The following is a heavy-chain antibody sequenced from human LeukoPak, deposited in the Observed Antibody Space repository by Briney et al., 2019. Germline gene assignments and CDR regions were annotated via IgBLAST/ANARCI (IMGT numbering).Heavy chain of an antibody. J-gene: IGHJ4*02. V-gene: IGHV3-30-3*01. CDR2: IPYDGSNK. CDR1: GFTFSSYA. Sequence: GGSLRLSCAASGFTFSSYAMHWVRQAPGKGLEWVAVIPYDGSNKYYADSVKGRFTISRDNSKNTLYLQMNSLRAEDTAVYYCASLPAAVAGDYWGQGTLVTVSS. D-gene: IGHD6-19*01. CDR3: ASLPAAVAGDY.